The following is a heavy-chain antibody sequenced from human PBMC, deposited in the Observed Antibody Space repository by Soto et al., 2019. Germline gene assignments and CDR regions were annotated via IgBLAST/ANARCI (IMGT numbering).Heavy chain of an antibody. J-gene: IGHJ4*02. V-gene: IGHV3-73*02. D-gene: IGHD4-17*01. Sequence: EVQLVESGGGLVQPGGSLKLSCAASGFTFSGSAMHWVRQASGKGLEWVGRIRSKANSYATAYAASVKGRFTISRDDSKNTAYMQMNSLKTEDTAVYYCTRYYGDHPRYYFDYWGQGTLVTVSS. CDR3: TRYYGDHPRYYFDY. CDR2: IRSKANSYAT. CDR1: GFTFSGSA.